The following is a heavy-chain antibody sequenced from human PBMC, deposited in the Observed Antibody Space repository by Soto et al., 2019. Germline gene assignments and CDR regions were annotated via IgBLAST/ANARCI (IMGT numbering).Heavy chain of an antibody. CDR2: ISGSGGST. CDR1: GFTFSSYA. CDR3: AKNIGGLLYFGMDV. J-gene: IGHJ6*02. V-gene: IGHV3-23*01. Sequence: GGSLRLSCAASGFTFSSYAMSWVRQAPGKGLEWVSAISGSGGSTYYADSVKGRFTISGDNSKNTLYLQMNSLRAEDTAVYYCAKNIGGLLYFGMDVWGQGTTVTVSS. D-gene: IGHD5-12*01.